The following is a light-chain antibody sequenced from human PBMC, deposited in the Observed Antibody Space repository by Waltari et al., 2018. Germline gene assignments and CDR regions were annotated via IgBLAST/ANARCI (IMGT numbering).Light chain of an antibody. J-gene: IGKJ1*01. CDR3: QQYYSTPWT. Sequence: DIVMTQSPDSLAVSLGERATLNCKSSQSVLYISNSNNSLAWYQQKPGQPPKLLIYWASTRDSGVPDRFSGSGSGTDFTLTISSLQAEDVAVYYCQQYYSTPWTFGQGTKVEIK. CDR2: WAS. V-gene: IGKV4-1*01. CDR1: QSVLYISNSNNS.